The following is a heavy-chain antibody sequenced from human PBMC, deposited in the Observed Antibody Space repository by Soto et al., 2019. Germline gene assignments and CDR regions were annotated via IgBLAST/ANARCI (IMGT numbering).Heavy chain of an antibody. Sequence: SETLSLTCTVSGGSVNSDSHYWSWIRQPPGKGLEWIGHMFYSGSTNYNPSLKSRVTISGDTSKNQFSLKMSSVTAADTAVYYCARLVRSLHFDYWGQGTPV. CDR2: MFYSGST. V-gene: IGHV4-61*01. J-gene: IGHJ4*02. D-gene: IGHD2-8*02. CDR1: GGSVNSDSHY. CDR3: ARLVRSLHFDY.